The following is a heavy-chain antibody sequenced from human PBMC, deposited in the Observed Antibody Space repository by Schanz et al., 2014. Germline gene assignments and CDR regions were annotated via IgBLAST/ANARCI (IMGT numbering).Heavy chain of an antibody. V-gene: IGHV3-53*04. CDR2: MYSGGST. J-gene: IGHJ4*02. D-gene: IGHD6-13*01. CDR1: GFSVSSNY. CDR3: AKDLAAVGDFDY. Sequence: EVQLVESGGGLVQRGGSLRLSCAASGFSVSSNYMSWVRQAPGKGLEWVSLMYSGGSTYYADSVQGRFTISRHNSKNTLYLQMNSLRAEDTAVYYCAKDLAAVGDFDYWGQGSLVTVSP.